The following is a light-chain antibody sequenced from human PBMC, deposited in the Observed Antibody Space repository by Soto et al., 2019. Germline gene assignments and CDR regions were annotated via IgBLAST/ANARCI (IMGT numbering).Light chain of an antibody. CDR2: AAS. CDR1: QSISSY. Sequence: DIPMTQSPSSLSASVGDRVTITCRASQSISSYLNWYQQKPGKAPNLLIYAASSLQSGVPSRFSGSRSGTDFTLTISSLQPEVFAPYYCPQTYSTPTFGHQTKLHIK. J-gene: IGKJ2*01. CDR3: PQTYSTPT. V-gene: IGKV1-39*01.